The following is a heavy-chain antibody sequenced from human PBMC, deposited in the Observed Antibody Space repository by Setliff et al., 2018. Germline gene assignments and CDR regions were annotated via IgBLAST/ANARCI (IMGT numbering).Heavy chain of an antibody. CDR1: GYTFTTYY. V-gene: IGHV1-46*01. CDR3: ARENTAKNFWGEESDY. Sequence: ASVKVSCKASGYTFTTYYMHWVRQAPGQGLEWMRVINPGDGSTTYAQKFQGRVKMTRDTSTNTVYMQLNSLRFEDRAVCYCARENTAKNFWGEESDYWGQGTLVTVSS. CDR2: INPGDGST. J-gene: IGHJ4*02. D-gene: IGHD3-3*01.